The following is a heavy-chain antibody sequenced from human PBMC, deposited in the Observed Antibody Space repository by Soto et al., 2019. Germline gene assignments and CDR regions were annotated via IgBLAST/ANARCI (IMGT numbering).Heavy chain of an antibody. Sequence: QALSLTCAISGDSVSSNTASWNWIRQSPSRGLEWLGRTYFRSKWYNDYAVSVKSRIIINPDTSNNQFSLQLNSVTPEDTAVYFCAKGDNLGPKTGYAFDPWGQGIRVTVSA. CDR2: TYFRSKWYN. V-gene: IGHV6-1*01. D-gene: IGHD5-12*01. CDR3: AKGDNLGPKTGYAFDP. J-gene: IGHJ5*02. CDR1: GDSVSSNTAS.